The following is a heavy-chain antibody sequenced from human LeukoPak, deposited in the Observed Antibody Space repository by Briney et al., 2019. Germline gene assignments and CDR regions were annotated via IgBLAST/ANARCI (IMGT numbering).Heavy chain of an antibody. CDR3: ARGDPQTGDRGLDS. V-gene: IGHV3-13*01. Sequence: GGSLRLSCAASGFTFSSYDMHWVRQATGKGLEWVSAIGTAGDTYYPGSVKGRFTTSRENAKNSLYLQMNSLRAGDTAVYYCARGDPQTGDRGLDSWGQGTLVSVSS. J-gene: IGHJ4*02. CDR1: GFTFSSYD. D-gene: IGHD7-27*01. CDR2: IGTAGDT.